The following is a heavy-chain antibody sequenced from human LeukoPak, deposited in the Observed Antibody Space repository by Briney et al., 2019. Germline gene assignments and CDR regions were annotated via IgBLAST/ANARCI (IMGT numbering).Heavy chain of an antibody. CDR3: AGMPTSPYSSGWYGDY. CDR2: IIPILGIA. V-gene: IGHV1-69*04. D-gene: IGHD6-19*01. J-gene: IGHJ4*02. Sequence: SVKVSCKASGGTFSSYAISWVRQAPGQGLEWMGRIIPILGIANYAQKFQGRVTITADKSTSTAYMELSSLRSEDTAVYYCAGMPTSPYSSGWYGDYWGQGTLVTVSS. CDR1: GGTFSSYA.